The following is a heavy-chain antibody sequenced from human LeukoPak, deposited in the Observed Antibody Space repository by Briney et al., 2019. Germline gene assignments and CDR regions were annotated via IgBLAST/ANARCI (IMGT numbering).Heavy chain of an antibody. CDR3: ARDLWVGSGSYPTYYFDY. V-gene: IGHV1-3*01. D-gene: IGHD3-10*01. J-gene: IGHJ4*02. Sequence: GASVKVSCKASGYTFTSYAMHWVRQAPGQRLEWMGWINAGNGNTKYSQKFQGRVTITRDTSASTAYMEPSSLRSEDTAVYYCARDLWVGSGSYPTYYFDYWGQGTLVTVSS. CDR1: GYTFTSYA. CDR2: INAGNGNT.